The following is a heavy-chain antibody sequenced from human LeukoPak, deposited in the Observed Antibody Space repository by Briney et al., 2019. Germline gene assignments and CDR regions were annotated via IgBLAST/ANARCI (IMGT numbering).Heavy chain of an antibody. CDR1: GFTFSTYW. Sequence: SGGSLRLSCAASGFTFSTYWMSWVRQAPGKGLEWVANIKQDGSEKYYVDSVKGRFTISRDNAKNSLYLQMNSLRAEDTAVYYCAKEEGSRDYGDYWNGMDVWGQGTTVTVSS. CDR3: AKEEGSRDYGDYWNGMDV. D-gene: IGHD4-17*01. CDR2: IKQDGSEK. V-gene: IGHV3-7*03. J-gene: IGHJ6*02.